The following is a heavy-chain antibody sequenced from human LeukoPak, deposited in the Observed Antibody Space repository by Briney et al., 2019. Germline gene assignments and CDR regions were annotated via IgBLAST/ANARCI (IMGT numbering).Heavy chain of an antibody. CDR1: GFTFSDYY. D-gene: IGHD7-27*01. CDR3: ARMMGANWGPDY. V-gene: IGHV3-21*01. CDR2: ISRSSSSI. Sequence: GGSLRLSCAASGFTFSDYYMSWVRQAPGKGLEWVSSISRSSSSIYYADSVKGRFTISRDNAKNSLYLQMNSLRAEDTAVYYCARMMGANWGPDYWGQGTLVTVSS. J-gene: IGHJ4*02.